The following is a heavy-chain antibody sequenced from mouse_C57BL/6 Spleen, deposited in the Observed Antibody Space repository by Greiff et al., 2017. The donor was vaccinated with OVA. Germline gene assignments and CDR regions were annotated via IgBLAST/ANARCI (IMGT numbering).Heavy chain of an antibody. CDR2: ISSGSSTI. J-gene: IGHJ2*01. Sequence: EVQLMESGGGLVKPGGSLKLSCAASGFTFSDYGMHWVRQAPEKGLEWVAYISSGSSTIYYADTVKGRFTISRDNAKNTLFLQMTSLRSEDTAMYYCARGYGSSSYYFDHWGQGATLSDSS. V-gene: IGHV5-17*01. CDR1: GFTFSDYG. CDR3: ARGYGSSSYYFDH. D-gene: IGHD1-1*01.